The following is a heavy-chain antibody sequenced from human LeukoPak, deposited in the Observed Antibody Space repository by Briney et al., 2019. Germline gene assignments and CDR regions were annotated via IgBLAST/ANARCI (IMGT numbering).Heavy chain of an antibody. V-gene: IGHV4-59*08. CDR2: IYYSGGT. D-gene: IGHD3-22*01. CDR1: GGSISSYY. CDR3: ASLIDYYDSSGYFLDY. J-gene: IGHJ4*02. Sequence: SETVSLTCTVSGGSISSYYWSWIRQPPGKGLEWIGYIYYSGGTNYNPSLKSRVTISVDTSKNQFSLKLSSVTAADTAVYYCASLIDYYDSSGYFLDYWGQGTLVTVSS.